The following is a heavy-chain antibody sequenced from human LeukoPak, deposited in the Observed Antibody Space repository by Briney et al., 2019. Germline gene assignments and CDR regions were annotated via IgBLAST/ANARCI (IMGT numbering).Heavy chain of an antibody. CDR2: ISYRGSI. J-gene: IGHJ4*02. CDR3: AKDLTYGNFDH. CDR1: GGSISSYY. V-gene: IGHV4-59*01. D-gene: IGHD1-14*01. Sequence: SETLSLTCTVSGGSISSYYWSWIRQPPATGLEWIGYISYRGSINYNPSLRSRVTISLDTSKTQFSLKLSSVTAADTAVYYCAKDLTYGNFDHWGQGTLVTVSS.